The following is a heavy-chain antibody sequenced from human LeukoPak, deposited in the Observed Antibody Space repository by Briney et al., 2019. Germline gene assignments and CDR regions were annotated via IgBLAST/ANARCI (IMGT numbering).Heavy chain of an antibody. V-gene: IGHV1-8*01. CDR3: ARVEETVTGYYYYMDA. CDR2: MNPNSGNT. D-gene: IGHD4-17*01. CDR1: GYTFTSYD. J-gene: IGHJ6*03. Sequence: ASVKVSCKASGYTFTSYDINWVRQATGQGLEWMGWMNPNSGNTGYAQKFQGRVTMTRNTSISTAYMELSSLRSEDTAVYYCARVEETVTGYYYYMDAWGKGTTVTVSS.